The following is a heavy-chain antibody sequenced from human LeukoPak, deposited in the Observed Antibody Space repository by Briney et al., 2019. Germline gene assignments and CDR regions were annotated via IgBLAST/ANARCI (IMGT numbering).Heavy chain of an antibody. CDR2: IIPIFGIA. CDR1: GGTFSSYA. V-gene: IGHV1-69*04. CDR3: ARSTTITMIVVDP. J-gene: IGHJ5*02. Sequence: SVKVSCKASGGTFSSYAISWVRQAPGQGLEWMGRIIPIFGIANYAQKFQGRVTVTADKSTSTAYMELSSLRSEDTAVYYCARSTTITMIVVDPWGQGTLVTVSS. D-gene: IGHD3-22*01.